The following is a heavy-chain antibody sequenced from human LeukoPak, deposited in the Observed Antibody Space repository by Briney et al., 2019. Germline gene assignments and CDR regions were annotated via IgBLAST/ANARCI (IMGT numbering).Heavy chain of an antibody. D-gene: IGHD2-2*01. J-gene: IGHJ4*02. Sequence: GASVKVSCKASEYTFTDYYLHWVRQAPGQGPEWVGWVNPVSGGTHYVGKFQDRVTLTRDTSINTAYMELSGLTSDDTPVYYCVRANLAQCGSTSRLFDFWGQGTLVTVSS. CDR3: VRANLAQCGSTSRLFDF. CDR2: VNPVSGGT. CDR1: EYTFTDYY. V-gene: IGHV1-2*02.